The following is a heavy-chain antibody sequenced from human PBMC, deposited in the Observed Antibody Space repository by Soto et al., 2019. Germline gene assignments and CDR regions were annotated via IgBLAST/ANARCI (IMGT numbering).Heavy chain of an antibody. CDR2: IYYSGST. V-gene: IGHV4-39*01. J-gene: IGHJ4*02. Sequence: SETLSLTCTVSGGSISSSSYYWGWIRQPPGKGLEWIGSIYYSGSTYYNPSLKSRVTISVDTSKNQFSLKLSSVTAADTAVYYCARHTWVYDYGDYFDYWGQGTLVTVSS. D-gene: IGHD4-17*01. CDR1: GGSISSSSYY. CDR3: ARHTWVYDYGDYFDY.